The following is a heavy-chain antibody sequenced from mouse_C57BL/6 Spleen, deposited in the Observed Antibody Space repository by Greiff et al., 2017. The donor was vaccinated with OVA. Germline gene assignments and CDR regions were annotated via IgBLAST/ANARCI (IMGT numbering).Heavy chain of an antibody. CDR3: ARWEVYSYAMDY. D-gene: IGHD4-1*01. V-gene: IGHV1-64*01. CDR1: GYTFTSYW. J-gene: IGHJ4*01. Sequence: QVQLQQSGAELVKPGASVKLSCKASGYTFTSYWMHWVKQRPGQGLEWIGMIHPNSGSTNYNEKFKSKATLTVDKSSSTAYMQLSSLTSEDSAVYYCARWEVYSYAMDYWGQGTSVTVSS. CDR2: IHPNSGST.